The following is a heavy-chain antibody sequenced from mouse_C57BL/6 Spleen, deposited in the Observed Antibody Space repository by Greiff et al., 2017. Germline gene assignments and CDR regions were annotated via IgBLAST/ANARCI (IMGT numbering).Heavy chain of an antibody. V-gene: IGHV1-61*01. CDR3: ARLDDYVDY. CDR1: GYTFPSYW. D-gene: IGHD2-4*01. CDR2: IYPSDSET. J-gene: IGHJ2*01. Sequence: QQPGAELVRPGSSVKLSCQASGYTFPSYWMDWVKQRPGQGLEWIGNIYPSDSETHYNQKFKDKATLTVDKSSSTAYMPLSSLTSEDSAVYYCARLDDYVDYWGQGTTLTVSS.